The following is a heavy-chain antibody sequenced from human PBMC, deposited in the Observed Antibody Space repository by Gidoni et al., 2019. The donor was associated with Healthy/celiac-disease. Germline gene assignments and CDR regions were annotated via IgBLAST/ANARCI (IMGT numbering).Heavy chain of an antibody. CDR1: GFTFSSYS. V-gene: IGHV3-21*01. J-gene: IGHJ5*02. CDR2: ISSSSSYI. D-gene: IGHD6-13*01. Sequence: EVQLVESGGGLVKPGGSLRLSCAASGFTFSSYSMNWVRQAPGKGLEWVSSISSSSSYINYADSVKGRFTISRDNAKNSLYLQMNSLRAEDTAVYYCARAAAQAGFDPWGQGTLVTVSS. CDR3: ARAAAQAGFDP.